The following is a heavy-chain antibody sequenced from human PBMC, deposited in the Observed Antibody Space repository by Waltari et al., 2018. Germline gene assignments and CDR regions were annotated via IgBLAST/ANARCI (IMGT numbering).Heavy chain of an antibody. D-gene: IGHD2-15*01. V-gene: IGHV3-7*01. CDR2: IKQDGSER. J-gene: IGHJ4*02. Sequence: EVQLVESGGGLVQPGGSLRLSCAASGFTFSSYWMSWVRQAPGKGLEWVANIKQDGSERYCVDSVKGRFTISRDNAKNSLYLQMNSLRAEDTAVYYCARGHRYCSGGSCFGGGDFDYWGQGTLVTVSS. CDR1: GFTFSSYW. CDR3: ARGHRYCSGGSCFGGGDFDY.